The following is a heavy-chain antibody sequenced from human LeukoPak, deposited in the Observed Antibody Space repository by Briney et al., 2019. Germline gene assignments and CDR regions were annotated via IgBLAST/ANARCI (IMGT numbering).Heavy chain of an antibody. V-gene: IGHV4-30-4*01. CDR1: GGSISSGDYY. CDR2: IYYSGST. D-gene: IGHD2-2*01. Sequence: SQTPSLTCTVSGGSISSGDYYWSWIRQPPGKGLEWIGYIYYSGSTYYNPSLKSRVTISVDTSKNQFSLKLSSVTAADTAVYYCARSAFYCSSTSCYAGYYYYYGMDVWGQGTTVTVSS. J-gene: IGHJ6*02. CDR3: ARSAFYCSSTSCYAGYYYYYGMDV.